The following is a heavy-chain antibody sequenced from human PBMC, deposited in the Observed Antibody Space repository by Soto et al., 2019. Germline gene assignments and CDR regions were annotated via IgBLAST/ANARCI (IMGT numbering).Heavy chain of an antibody. J-gene: IGHJ6*02. CDR2: IIPIFGTA. D-gene: IGHD6-6*01. Sequence: QVQLVQSGAEVKKPGSSVKVSCKASGGTCSSYAISWVRQAPGQGLEWMGGIIPIFGTANYAQKFQGRVTITADESTSTAYMELSSLRSEDTAVYYCARGPEYSSSSVVDYYYYYGMDVWGQGTTVTVSS. V-gene: IGHV1-69*01. CDR1: GGTCSSYA. CDR3: ARGPEYSSSSVVDYYYYYGMDV.